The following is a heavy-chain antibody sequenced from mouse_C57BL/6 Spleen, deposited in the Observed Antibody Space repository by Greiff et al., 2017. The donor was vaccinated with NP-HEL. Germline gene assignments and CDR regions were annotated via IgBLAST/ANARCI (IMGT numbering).Heavy chain of an antibody. Sequence: QVQLKQSGPELVKPGASVKISCKASGYAFSSSWMNWVKQRPGKGLEWIGRIYPGDGDTNYNGKFKGKATLTADKSSSTAYMQLSSLTSEDSAVFFCARPDYYGSSYWYFDVWGTGTTVTVSS. V-gene: IGHV1-82*01. CDR1: GYAFSSSW. CDR2: IYPGDGDT. D-gene: IGHD1-1*01. J-gene: IGHJ1*03. CDR3: ARPDYYGSSYWYFDV.